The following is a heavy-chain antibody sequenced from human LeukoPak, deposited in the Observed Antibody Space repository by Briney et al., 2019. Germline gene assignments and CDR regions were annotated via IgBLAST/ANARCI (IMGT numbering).Heavy chain of an antibody. CDR3: ARDLSSGEAVADNWFDP. J-gene: IGHJ5*02. Sequence: NPGGSLRLSCAASGFTFSSYSMNWVRQAPGKGLEWVSSISSSSSYIYYADSVKGRFTISRGNAKNSLYLQMNSLRAEDTAVYYCARDLSSGEAVADNWFDPWGQGTLVTVSS. D-gene: IGHD6-19*01. CDR2: ISSSSSYI. V-gene: IGHV3-21*01. CDR1: GFTFSSYS.